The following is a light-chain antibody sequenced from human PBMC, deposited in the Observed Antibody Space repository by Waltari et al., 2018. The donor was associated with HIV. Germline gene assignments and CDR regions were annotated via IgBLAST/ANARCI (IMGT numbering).Light chain of an antibody. J-gene: IGLJ2*01. CDR3: CSYAGSYTFVV. CDR1: SSDVGGYNY. CDR2: DVS. V-gene: IGLV2-11*01. Sequence: QSALTQPRSVSGSPGQSVTISCTGTSSDVGGYNYVPWYQQHPGKAPKLMIYDVSKRPSGVPDRFSGSKSVNTASLTISGLQAEDEADYYCCSYAGSYTFVVFGGGTKLTVL.